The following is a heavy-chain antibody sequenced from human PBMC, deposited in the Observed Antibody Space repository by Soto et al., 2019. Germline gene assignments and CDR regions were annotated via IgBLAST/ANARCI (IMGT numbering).Heavy chain of an antibody. CDR3: ARGFNWLDY. D-gene: IGHD1-20*01. V-gene: IGHV3-53*01. Sequence: PGGSLRLSCAAAGFTVSSYYMTWVRQAPGKGLEWVAVIYSGGPTYYVDSVKGRFTISRDNSKNTLYLQMNSLRAEDTAVYYCARGFNWLDYWGPGTLVTVSS. CDR1: GFTVSSYY. CDR2: IYSGGPT. J-gene: IGHJ4*02.